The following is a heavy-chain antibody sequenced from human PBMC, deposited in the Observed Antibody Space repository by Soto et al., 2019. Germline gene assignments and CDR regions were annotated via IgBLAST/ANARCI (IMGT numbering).Heavy chain of an antibody. D-gene: IGHD2-2*01. V-gene: IGHV1-69*04. J-gene: IGHJ3*02. CDR1: GGTFSSYT. Sequence: GASVKVSCKASGGTFSSYTISWVRQAPGQGLEWMGRIIPILGIANYAQKLQGRVTMTTDTSTSTAYMELRSLRSDDTAVYYCARDRYCSSTSCHPTGDAFDIWGQGTMVTVSS. CDR2: IIPILGIA. CDR3: ARDRYCSSTSCHPTGDAFDI.